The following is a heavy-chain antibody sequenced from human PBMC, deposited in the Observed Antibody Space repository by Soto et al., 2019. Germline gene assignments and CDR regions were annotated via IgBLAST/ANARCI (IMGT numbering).Heavy chain of an antibody. CDR2: IYYTGST. D-gene: IGHD6-6*01. CDR1: GGSISSYY. Sequence: QVQLQESGTGLVTPSETLLLNCTVYGGSISSYYWSWIRQPPAKGMEWIGYIYYTGSTHYNPSLISRVAVSVDTSTDQFSLKLTSLTVAETALYYESRDRPGPHYYGIEVWGQGPTVNVSS. V-gene: IGHV4-59*01. CDR3: SRDRPGPHYYGIEV. J-gene: IGHJ6*02.